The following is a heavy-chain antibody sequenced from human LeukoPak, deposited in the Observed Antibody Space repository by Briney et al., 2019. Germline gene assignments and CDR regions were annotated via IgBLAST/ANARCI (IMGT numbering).Heavy chain of an antibody. CDR2: IYYSGIT. J-gene: IGHJ4*02. CDR1: GGSISSSSYY. CDR3: ARQKLGVPAAVDY. Sequence: SETLSLTCTVSGGSISSSSYYWGWIRQPPGKGLEWIGSIYYSGITYYNPSLKSRVTISVDTSKNQFSLKLSSVTAADTAVYYCARQKLGVPAAVDYWGQGTLVTVSS. V-gene: IGHV4-39*01. D-gene: IGHD2-2*01.